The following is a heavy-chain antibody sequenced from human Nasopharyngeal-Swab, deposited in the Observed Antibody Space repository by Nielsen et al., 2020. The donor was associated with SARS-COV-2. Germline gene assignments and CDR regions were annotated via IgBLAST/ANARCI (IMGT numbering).Heavy chain of an antibody. CDR3: AKDRDSGDDSGEYYHYYGMDV. CDR1: GFIFKNYA. CDR2: ISGADDST. D-gene: IGHD5-12*01. Sequence: GGSLRLSCLASGFIFKNYAMNWVRQAPGRGLEWVSAISGADDSTKYADSVKGRFTISRDNSTNTLDLQMNSLRAEDTAMYYCAKDRDSGDDSGEYYHYYGMDVWGQGTSVTVS. V-gene: IGHV3-23*01. J-gene: IGHJ6*02.